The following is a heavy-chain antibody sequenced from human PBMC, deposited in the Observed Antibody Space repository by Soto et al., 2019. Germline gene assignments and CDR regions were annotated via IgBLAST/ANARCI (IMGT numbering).Heavy chain of an antibody. J-gene: IGHJ4*02. CDR1: GGSISSSNW. CDR3: ARDLGTQLLYYFDY. CDR2: IYHSGST. V-gene: IGHV4-4*02. Sequence: PSETLSLTCAVSGGSISSSNWWSWVRQPPGKGLEWIGEIYHSGSTNYNPSLKSRVTISVDKSKNQFSLKLSSVTAADTAVYYCARDLGTQLLYYFDYWGQGTLDTVSS. D-gene: IGHD1-26*01.